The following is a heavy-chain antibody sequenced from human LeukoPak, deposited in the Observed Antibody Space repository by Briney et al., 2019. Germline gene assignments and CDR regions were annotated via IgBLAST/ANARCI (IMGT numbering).Heavy chain of an antibody. Sequence: PSEILSLTCTVSGGSISNYYWSWIRQPPGKGLEWIGYISYSGSTNYNPSLKSRVTISVDTSRNQFSLKLTSVTAADTAVYYCARVGRGDHTWGSYSFDYWGQGTLVTVFS. CDR2: ISYSGST. V-gene: IGHV4-59*01. J-gene: IGHJ4*02. CDR3: ARVGRGDHTWGSYSFDY. D-gene: IGHD3-16*01. CDR1: GGSISNYY.